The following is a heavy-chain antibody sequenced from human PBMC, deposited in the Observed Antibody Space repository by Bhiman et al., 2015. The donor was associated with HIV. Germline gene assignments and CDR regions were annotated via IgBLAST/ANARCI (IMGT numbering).Heavy chain of an antibody. V-gene: IGHV3-30*03. D-gene: IGHD6-13*01. CDR1: GFTFSSYG. J-gene: IGHJ6*02. Sequence: QVQLVESGGGVVQPGRSLRLSCAASGFTFSSYGMHWVRQAPGKGLEWVAVVSYGTYKYYGDSMKGRFTISRDNSKNSLYLQMNSLRPEDTAVYYCARGIAYYYGMDVWGQGTTVTVSS. CDR3: ARGIAYYYGMDV. CDR2: VSYGTYK.